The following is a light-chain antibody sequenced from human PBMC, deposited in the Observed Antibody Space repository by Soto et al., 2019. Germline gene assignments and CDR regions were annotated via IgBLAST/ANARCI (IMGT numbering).Light chain of an antibody. Sequence: EVVLTQSPATLSLSPGERAALSXKASHSVHIFLSWYQQRTGQXTRLFXXGPXTRAAGVPPRFIGSGSGKDFTLTISSLEPEDFAVYYCQQRSNWPPSTFGQGTRLEI. V-gene: IGKV3-11*01. CDR3: QQRSNWPPST. CDR1: HSVHIF. J-gene: IGKJ5*01. CDR2: GPX.